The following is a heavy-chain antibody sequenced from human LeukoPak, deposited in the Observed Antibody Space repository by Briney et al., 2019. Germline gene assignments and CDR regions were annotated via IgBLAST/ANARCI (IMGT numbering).Heavy chain of an antibody. D-gene: IGHD6-13*01. V-gene: IGHV1-2*02. J-gene: IGHJ4*02. CDR3: ASPHPRAAGTPLYYFDY. Sequence: ASVKVSCKASGFTFTGYYMHWVRQAPGQGLEWMGWINPNSGGTNYAQKFQGRVTMTRDTSITTAYMELTSLRSDDTAVYYCASPHPRAAGTPLYYFDYWGQGTLVTVSS. CDR1: GFTFTGYY. CDR2: INPNSGGT.